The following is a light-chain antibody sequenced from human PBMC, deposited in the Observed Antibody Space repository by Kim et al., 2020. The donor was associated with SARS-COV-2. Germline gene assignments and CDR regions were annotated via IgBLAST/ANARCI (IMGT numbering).Light chain of an antibody. V-gene: IGLV2-23*02. CDR2: EVS. J-gene: IGLJ2*01. Sequence: GQSITISCTGTSRDVGSYNLVSWYQQHPGKAPKLMIYEVSKRPSGVSNRFSGSKSGNTASLTISGLQAEDEADYYCCSYAGSSTVVFGGGTKVTVL. CDR1: SRDVGSYNL. CDR3: CSYAGSSTVV.